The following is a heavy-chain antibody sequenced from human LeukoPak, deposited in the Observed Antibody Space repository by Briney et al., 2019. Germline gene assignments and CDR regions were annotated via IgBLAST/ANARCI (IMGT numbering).Heavy chain of an antibody. CDR3: ARGTGGDWLLEDYFDY. Sequence: GGSLRLSCAASGFTFSSYAMHWVRQAPGKGLEWVAVISYDGSNKYYADSVKGRFTISRDNAKNSLYLQMNSLRAEDTAVYYCARGTGGDWLLEDYFDYWGQGTLVTVSS. J-gene: IGHJ4*02. D-gene: IGHD3/OR15-3a*01. V-gene: IGHV3-30-3*01. CDR1: GFTFSSYA. CDR2: ISYDGSNK.